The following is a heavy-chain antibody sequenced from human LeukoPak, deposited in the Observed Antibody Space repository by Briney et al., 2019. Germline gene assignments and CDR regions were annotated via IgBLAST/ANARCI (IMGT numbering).Heavy chain of an antibody. J-gene: IGHJ4*02. Sequence: GGSLRLSCAASGFTFSSYCMSWVRQAPGKGLEWVANIKQDGSEKHYVNSVKGRFTISRDNAENSLYLQMNSLRAEDTAVSYCAREGPGQWLEPFDYWGQGTLVTVSS. CDR1: GFTFSSYC. V-gene: IGHV3-7*03. CDR2: IKQDGSEK. CDR3: AREGPGQWLEPFDY. D-gene: IGHD6-19*01.